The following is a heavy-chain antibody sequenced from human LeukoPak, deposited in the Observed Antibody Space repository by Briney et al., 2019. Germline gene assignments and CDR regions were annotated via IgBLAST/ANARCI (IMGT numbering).Heavy chain of an antibody. Sequence: ASVKVSCKASGYTLTSYGISWVRQAPGQGLEWMGWISAYNGNTNYAQNLQGRVTVTTDTSTSTAYMELRSLRSDDTAVYYCARDTPIPLVGATTTRFDYWGQGTLVTVSS. J-gene: IGHJ4*02. CDR2: ISAYNGNT. D-gene: IGHD1-26*01. V-gene: IGHV1-18*01. CDR3: ARDTPIPLVGATTTRFDY. CDR1: GYTLTSYG.